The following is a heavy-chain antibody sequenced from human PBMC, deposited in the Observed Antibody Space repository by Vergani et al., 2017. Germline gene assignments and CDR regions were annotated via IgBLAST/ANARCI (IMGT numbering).Heavy chain of an antibody. D-gene: IGHD2-21*02. CDR1: GFTFSSYA. V-gene: IGHV3-30*02. CDR3: AKYLRDSTDGLPDS. Sequence: VQLLESGGGLVQPGGSLRLSCAASGFTFSSYAMSWVRQAPGKGLEWLAYIGNDGINTRYRDAVKGRFTVSRDNSKDILYLQMDSLRSEDTALYYCAKYLRDSTDGLPDSWGPGTLVIVSS. CDR2: IGNDGINT. J-gene: IGHJ4*02.